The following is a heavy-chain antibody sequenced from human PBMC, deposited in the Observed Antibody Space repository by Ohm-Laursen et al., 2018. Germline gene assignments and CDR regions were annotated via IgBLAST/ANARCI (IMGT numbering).Heavy chain of an antibody. J-gene: IGHJ3*02. V-gene: IGHV4-59*01. Sequence: GTLSLTCTVSGGSISSYYWSWIRQPPGQGLEWIGYIFYSGSTSYNPSLKSRVTISVDTSKNQFSLNLNSVTAADTAVFYCARVDGYNAVDIWGQGTMVTVSS. CDR2: IFYSGST. CDR3: ARVDGYNAVDI. CDR1: GGSISSYY. D-gene: IGHD5-24*01.